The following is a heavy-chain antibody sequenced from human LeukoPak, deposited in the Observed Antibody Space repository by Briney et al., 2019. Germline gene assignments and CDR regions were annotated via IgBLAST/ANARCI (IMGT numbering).Heavy chain of an antibody. CDR2: ISGSGGST. CDR3: AIETASYYDFWSGPAGVTDDAFDI. Sequence: GGSLRLSCAASGFTFSSYAMSWVRQAPGKGLEWVSAISGSGGSTYYTGSVKGRLTISRDNAKNSLYLQMNSLRAEDTAVYYCAIETASYYDFWSGPAGVTDDAFDIWGQGTMVTVSS. V-gene: IGHV3-23*01. CDR1: GFTFSSYA. J-gene: IGHJ3*02. D-gene: IGHD3-3*01.